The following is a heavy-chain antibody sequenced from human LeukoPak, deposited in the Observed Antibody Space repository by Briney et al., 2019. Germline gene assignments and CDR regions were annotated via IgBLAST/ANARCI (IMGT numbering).Heavy chain of an antibody. CDR3: ARDGRYFDSSGYYLYD. CDR2: IYTGGNT. Sequence: GGSLRLSCAASGFTVGTNYMSWVRQAPGKGLEWVSVIYTGGNTYYADSVKGGLTISRDNSKNTLYLQMSSLRAEDTAVYYCARDGRYFDSSGYYLYDWGQGTLVTVSS. J-gene: IGHJ4*02. CDR1: GFTVGTNY. D-gene: IGHD3-22*01. V-gene: IGHV3-66*01.